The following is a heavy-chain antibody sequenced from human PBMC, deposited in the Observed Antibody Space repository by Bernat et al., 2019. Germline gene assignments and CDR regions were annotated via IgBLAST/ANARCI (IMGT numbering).Heavy chain of an antibody. V-gene: IGHV3-30-3*01. J-gene: IGHJ3*02. CDR2: ISYDGSNK. CDR3: AREGPGVVGTDAFYI. D-gene: IGHD5-12*01. CDR1: GFTFSSYA. Sequence: QVQLVESGGGVVQPGRSLRLSCAASGFTFSSYAMHWVRQAPGKGLEWVAVISYDGSNKYYADSVKGRFTISRDNSKNTLYLQMNSLRAEDTAVYYCAREGPGVVGTDAFYIWGQGTMVTVSS.